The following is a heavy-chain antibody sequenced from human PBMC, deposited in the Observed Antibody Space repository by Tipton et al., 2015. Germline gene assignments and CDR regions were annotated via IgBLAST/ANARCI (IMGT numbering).Heavy chain of an antibody. CDR2: IWFDGSNK. V-gene: IGHV3-33*01. CDR3: TLPPHF. CDR1: GFNFSSDD. Sequence: SLRLSCAASGFNFSSDDMHWVRQVPGKGLEWVAVIWFDGSNKYYADSVKGRFTISRDNSRNTLFLQMNSLRAEDTAIYYCTLPPHFWGQGTLVTVSS. J-gene: IGHJ4*02.